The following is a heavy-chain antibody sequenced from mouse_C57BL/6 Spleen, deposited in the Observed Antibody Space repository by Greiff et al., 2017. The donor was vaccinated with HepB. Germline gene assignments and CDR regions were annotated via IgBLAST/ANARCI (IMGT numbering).Heavy chain of an antibody. CDR3: TRNWDVAYAMDY. CDR1: GFTFSSYA. V-gene: IGHV5-9-1*02. CDR2: ISSGGDYI. Sequence: EVMLVESGEGLVKPGGSLKLSCAASGFTFSSYAMSWVRQTPEKRLEWVAYISSGGDYIYYADTVKGRFTISRDNARNTLYLQMSSLKSEDTAMYYCTRNWDVAYAMDYWGQGTSVTVSS. J-gene: IGHJ4*01. D-gene: IGHD4-1*01.